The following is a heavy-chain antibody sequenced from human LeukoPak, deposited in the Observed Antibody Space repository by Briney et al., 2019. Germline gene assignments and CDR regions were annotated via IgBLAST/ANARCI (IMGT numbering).Heavy chain of an antibody. CDR2: IYYSGST. Sequence: PSETLSLICTVSGGSISSYYWSWIRQPPGKGLEWIGYIYYSGSTNYNPSLKSRVTISVDTSKNQFSLKLSSVTAADTAVYYCARSEVVVAANPSEPFDYWGQGTLVTVSS. CDR1: GGSISSYY. CDR3: ARSEVVVAANPSEPFDY. D-gene: IGHD2-15*01. J-gene: IGHJ4*02. V-gene: IGHV4-59*01.